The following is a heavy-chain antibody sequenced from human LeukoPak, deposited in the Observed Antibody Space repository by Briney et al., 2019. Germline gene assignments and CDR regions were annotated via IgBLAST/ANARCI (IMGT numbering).Heavy chain of an antibody. V-gene: IGHV4-34*01. CDR2: INHSGST. J-gene: IGHJ6*03. Sequence: SETLSLTCAVYGGSFSRYYWSWIRQPPGKGLEWIGEINHSGSTNYNPSLKSRVTISVDTSKNQFSLKLSSVTAADTAVYYCARGAVRWLVPGTNYYYYMDVWGKGTTVTVSS. D-gene: IGHD6-19*01. CDR1: GGSFSRYY. CDR3: ARGAVRWLVPGTNYYYYMDV.